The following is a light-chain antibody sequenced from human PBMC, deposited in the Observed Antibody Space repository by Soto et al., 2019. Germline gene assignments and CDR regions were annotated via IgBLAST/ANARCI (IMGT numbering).Light chain of an antibody. CDR1: QTTNNY. CDR3: QQSYSTPHT. V-gene: IGKV1-39*01. CDR2: AAS. J-gene: IGKJ5*01. Sequence: DIQMTQSPASLSASVGDRVTITCRASQTTNNYLNWYQQKPGKAPKLLIYAASSLQSGVPSRFSGSGSGTDFTLTISSLQPEDFATYYCQQSYSTPHTFGQGTRLEIK.